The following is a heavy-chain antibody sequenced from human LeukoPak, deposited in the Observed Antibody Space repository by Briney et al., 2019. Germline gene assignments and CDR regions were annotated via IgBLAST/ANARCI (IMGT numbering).Heavy chain of an antibody. CDR2: IRSKAYRGTT. D-gene: IGHD5-18*01. CDR3: TRGRTQLWLYYGMDV. V-gene: IGHV3-49*04. J-gene: IGHJ6*02. Sequence: PGGSLRLSCTASGFISGDHAMSWVRQAPGKGLEWVGFIRSKAYRGTTEYAASVKGRFTISRDDSNSIAYLQMNSLKIEDTAVYYCTRGRTQLWLYYGMDVWGQGTTVIVSS. CDR1: GFISGDHA.